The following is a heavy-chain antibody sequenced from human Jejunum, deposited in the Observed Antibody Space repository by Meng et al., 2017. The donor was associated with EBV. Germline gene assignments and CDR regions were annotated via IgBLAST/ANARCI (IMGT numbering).Heavy chain of an antibody. CDR2: VDPEDDET. Sequence: QLGQSGTEVSKPGATVKISCKVSGYTFTDYYMHWVQQAPGKGLEWMGLVDPEDDETMYSEKFQGRLTITADTSTDTTYMELSSLRSEDTAVYYCATGHYNWKYPDYWGQGTLVTVSS. CDR3: ATGHYNWKYPDY. J-gene: IGHJ4*02. CDR1: GYTFTDYY. V-gene: IGHV1-69-2*01. D-gene: IGHD1-7*01.